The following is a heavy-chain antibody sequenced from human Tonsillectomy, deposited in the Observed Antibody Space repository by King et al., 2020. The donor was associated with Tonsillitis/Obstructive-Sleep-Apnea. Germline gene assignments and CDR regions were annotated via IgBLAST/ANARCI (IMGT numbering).Heavy chain of an antibody. D-gene: IGHD3-22*01. CDR1: GFTFSRYA. CDR3: ARDPPDDSTGYFSFDY. V-gene: IGHV3-33*01. CDR2: IWYDGSNK. J-gene: IGHJ4*02. Sequence: VQLVESGGGAVQPGRSLRLSCAASGFTFSRYAMHWVRQAPGKGLEWVAVIWYDGSNKYYADSVKGRFTISRDNSKNIVYLQMNILRAEDTAVYYCARDPPDDSTGYFSFDYWGQGTLVTVSS.